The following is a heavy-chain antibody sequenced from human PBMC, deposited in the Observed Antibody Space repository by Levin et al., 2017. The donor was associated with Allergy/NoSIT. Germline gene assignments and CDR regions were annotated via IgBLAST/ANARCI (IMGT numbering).Heavy chain of an antibody. CDR2: IYWDDDK. V-gene: IGHV2-5*02. D-gene: IGHD2-2*01. Sequence: SGPTLVKPTQTLTLTCTFSGFSLSTSGVGVGWIRQPPGKALEWLALIYWDDDKRYSPSLKSRLTITKDTSKNQVVLTMTNMDPVDTATYYCARDIVVVPAAMGAVGYFDYWGQGTLVTVSS. CDR1: GFSLSTSGVG. J-gene: IGHJ4*02. CDR3: ARDIVVVPAAMGAVGYFDY.